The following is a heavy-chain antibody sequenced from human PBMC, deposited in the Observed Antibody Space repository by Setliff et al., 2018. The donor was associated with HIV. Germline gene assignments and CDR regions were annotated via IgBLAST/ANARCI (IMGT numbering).Heavy chain of an antibody. J-gene: IGHJ4*02. CDR1: GYTFTDYY. CDR2: VDPEDGGT. CDR3: ATGGIPAFFDY. V-gene: IGHV1-69-2*01. Sequence: ASVKVSCKASGYTFTDYYMHWVQQAPGKGLEWMGRVDPEDGGTIYAEKFQGRVTITADTSTGTACMELSSLRSEDTAVYYCATGGIPAFFDYWGQGTLVTVSS. D-gene: IGHD2-15*01.